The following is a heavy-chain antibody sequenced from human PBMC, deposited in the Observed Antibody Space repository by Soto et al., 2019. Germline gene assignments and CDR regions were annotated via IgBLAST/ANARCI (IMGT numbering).Heavy chain of an antibody. Sequence: ASVKVSCKASGYTFASYDINWVRQATGQGLEWMGWMDPNSGNTGYAQKFQGRVTMTRNTSISTAYMELSSLRSEGTAVYYCARVTDSSSWYRPPGYWGQGTLVTVSS. D-gene: IGHD6-13*01. J-gene: IGHJ4*02. CDR2: MDPNSGNT. CDR3: ARVTDSSSWYRPPGY. V-gene: IGHV1-8*01. CDR1: GYTFASYD.